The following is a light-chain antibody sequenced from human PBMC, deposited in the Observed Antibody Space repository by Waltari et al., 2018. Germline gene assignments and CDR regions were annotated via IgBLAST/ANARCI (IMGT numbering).Light chain of an antibody. J-gene: IGLJ1*01. CDR3: AAWDDRLDSYV. CDR2: RSN. V-gene: IGLV1-44*01. Sequence: QSVLTQAPSASGTPGPGVTVSCSGSDSNIGANSVTWYQHVPGAAPKVLIYRSNQRPSGAPDRFSGSKSGTSASLAISGLRSEDEADYYCAAWDDRLDSYVFGTGTRVTVL. CDR1: DSNIGANS.